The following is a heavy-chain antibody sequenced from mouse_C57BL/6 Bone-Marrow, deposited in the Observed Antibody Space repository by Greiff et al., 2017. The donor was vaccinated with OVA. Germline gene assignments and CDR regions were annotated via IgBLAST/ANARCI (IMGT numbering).Heavy chain of an antibody. CDR3: AIGDPHWYFDV. Sequence: QVQLQQSGAELVRPGTSVKVSCKASGYAFTNYLIEWVKQRPGQGLEWIGVINPGRGGTNYNEKFKGKATLTADKSSSTAYMQLSSLTSEDSAVYFCAIGDPHWYFDVWGTGTTVTVSS. V-gene: IGHV1-54*01. CDR1: GYAFTNYL. CDR2: INPGRGGT. D-gene: IGHD2-13*01. J-gene: IGHJ1*03.